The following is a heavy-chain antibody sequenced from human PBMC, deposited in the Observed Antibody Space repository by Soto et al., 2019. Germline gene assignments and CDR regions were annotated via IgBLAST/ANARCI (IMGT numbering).Heavy chain of an antibody. V-gene: IGHV1-69*02. CDR1: GDTFSRDA. J-gene: IGHJ5*02. CDR3: AGVVPHGDEVGFDP. Sequence: QVQLVQSGAEVKNPGSSVKVSCKASGDTFSRDAFTWVRQAPGQGLEWMGKIIPILGVTDYAQRFQDRVTITADKSASTCYMQLSRLRSEDTALYYCAGVVPHGDEVGFDPWGQGTLVTVS. CDR2: IIPILGVT. D-gene: IGHD4-17*01.